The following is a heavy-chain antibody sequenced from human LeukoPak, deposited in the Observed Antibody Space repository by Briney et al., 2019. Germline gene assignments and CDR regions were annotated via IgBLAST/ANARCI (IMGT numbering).Heavy chain of an antibody. CDR2: IYYSGST. CDR1: GGSISSSSYY. D-gene: IGHD3-3*01. Sequence: SETLSLTCTVSGGSISSSSYYWGWIRQPPGKGLEWLGSIYYSGSTYYNPSLKSRVTISVDTSKNQFSLKLSSVTGADTAVYYCSRRGIRGYDFWSGYGFYFDYWGQGTLVTVSS. V-gene: IGHV4-39*01. CDR3: SRRGIRGYDFWSGYGFYFDY. J-gene: IGHJ4*02.